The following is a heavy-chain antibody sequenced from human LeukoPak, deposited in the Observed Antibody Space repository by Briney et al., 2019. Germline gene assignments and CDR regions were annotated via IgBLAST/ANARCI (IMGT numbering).Heavy chain of an antibody. Sequence: PGGSLRLSCAGSGFTFRSYWMHWVRQAPGKGLEWVANIKQDGSEKYYVDSVKGRLTISRDNANDSVYLQMNSLRAEDTAVYYCARRYFDWFLGAGGSLDIWGQGTMVTVSS. CDR2: IKQDGSEK. CDR1: GFTFRSYW. J-gene: IGHJ3*02. D-gene: IGHD3-9*01. V-gene: IGHV3-7*01. CDR3: ARRYFDWFLGAGGSLDI.